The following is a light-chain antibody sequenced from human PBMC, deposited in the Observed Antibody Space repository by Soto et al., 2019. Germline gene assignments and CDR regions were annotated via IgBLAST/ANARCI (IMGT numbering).Light chain of an antibody. CDR1: QSVSSIS. CDR3: QHYGSSRLT. Sequence: ENVLTQSPGTLSLSPGERATLSCRARQSVSSISLAWYQQKPGQAPRLLIYGASNRATGIPDRFSGSASGTDLTLIISILEPEDFAVYYCQHYGSSRLTFGGGTKVESK. J-gene: IGKJ4*01. CDR2: GAS. V-gene: IGKV3-20*01.